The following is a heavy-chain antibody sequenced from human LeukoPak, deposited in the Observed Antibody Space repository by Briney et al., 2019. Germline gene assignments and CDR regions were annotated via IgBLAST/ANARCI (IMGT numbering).Heavy chain of an antibody. D-gene: IGHD2-2*01. Sequence: ASVKLSCKASGYTFTSYDINWVRQATGQGLEWMGWMNPNSGNTGYAEKFQGRVTMTRNTSINTAYMELSSLRSEDTAVYYCARMYCSSTSCEYNWFDPWGQGTLVTVSS. CDR1: GYTFTSYD. CDR3: ARMYCSSTSCEYNWFDP. J-gene: IGHJ5*02. V-gene: IGHV1-8*01. CDR2: MNPNSGNT.